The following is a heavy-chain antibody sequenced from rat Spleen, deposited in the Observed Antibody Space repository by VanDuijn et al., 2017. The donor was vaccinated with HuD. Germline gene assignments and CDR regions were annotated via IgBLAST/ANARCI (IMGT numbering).Heavy chain of an antibody. V-gene: IGHV2S63*01. J-gene: IGHJ2*01. CDR1: GFTFSNYG. CDR2: IWTSGST. CDR3: ARGEAPFDY. D-gene: IGHD3-1*01. Sequence: EVQLVESGGGLVQPGRSLKLSCAASGFTFSNYGIHWIRQAPTKGLEWMGVIWTSGSTAYNSLLKSRLSFSRDTSKSQVFLKMNSLQTEDTATYYCARGEAPFDYWGQGVMVTVSS.